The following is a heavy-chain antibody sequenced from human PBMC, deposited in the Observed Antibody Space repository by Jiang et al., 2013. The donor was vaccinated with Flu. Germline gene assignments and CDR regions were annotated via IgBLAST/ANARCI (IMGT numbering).Heavy chain of an antibody. Sequence: EVQLVESGGDLVQPGGSLRLSCAASGFTFSSYSMNWVRQAPGKGLEWVSYISSSSSTIYYADSVKGRFTISRDNAKNSLYLQMNSLRAEDTAVYYCARVGSYFDYWGQGTLVTVSS. CDR1: GFTFSSYS. J-gene: IGHJ4*02. V-gene: IGHV3-48*01. CDR2: ISSSSSTI. CDR3: ARVGSYFDY. D-gene: IGHD2-15*01.